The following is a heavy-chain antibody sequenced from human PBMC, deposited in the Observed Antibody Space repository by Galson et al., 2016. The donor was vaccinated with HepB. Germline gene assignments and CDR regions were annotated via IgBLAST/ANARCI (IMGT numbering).Heavy chain of an antibody. Sequence: QSGAEVKKPGESLKISCEASGYSFPTHWIGWVRQLPGKGLEWMGMIFPGDSDTRYSPSFQGHVTISADKSITTAYLQWTNLKASDTAVYYCARQTKKGPLEYWGQGTLVTVSS. V-gene: IGHV5-51*01. CDR1: GYSFPTHW. CDR2: IFPGDSDT. D-gene: IGHD1-14*01. J-gene: IGHJ4*02. CDR3: ARQTKKGPLEY.